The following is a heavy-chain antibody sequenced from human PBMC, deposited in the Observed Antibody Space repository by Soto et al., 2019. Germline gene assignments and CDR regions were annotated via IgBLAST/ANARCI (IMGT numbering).Heavy chain of an antibody. CDR2: INNSGGFT. D-gene: IGHD5-18*01. V-gene: IGHV3-23*01. Sequence: EVQLLESGGDLVQPGGSLRLSCAASGFTFSDYAMGWVRQAPGKGLEWVSGINNSGGFTYYADSVKGRFTVSRDNSRNPQYRHRNSLRAEYTAMYYGEKDGETVFSRGYRYNYGDPWGQGTLVNVS. CDR3: EKDGETVFSRGYRYNYGDP. J-gene: IGHJ5*02. CDR1: GFTFSDYA.